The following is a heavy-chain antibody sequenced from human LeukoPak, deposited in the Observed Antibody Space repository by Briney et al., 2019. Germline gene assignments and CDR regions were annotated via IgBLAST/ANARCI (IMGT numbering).Heavy chain of an antibody. CDR2: ISANGGST. V-gene: IGHV3-64*01. J-gene: IGHJ4*02. D-gene: IGHD6-13*01. CDR1: GFTFSGYP. CDR3: ARDGSNWDFDY. Sequence: AGSLRLSCAASGFTFSGYPMHWVRQAPGKGLEYLSGISANGGSTYYANSVKGRFTISRDNSKNTLYLQMGSLRPEDMAVYYCARDGSNWDFDYWGQGTLVTVSS.